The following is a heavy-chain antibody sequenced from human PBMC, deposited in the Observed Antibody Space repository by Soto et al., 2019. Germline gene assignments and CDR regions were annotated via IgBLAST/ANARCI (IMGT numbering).Heavy chain of an antibody. J-gene: IGHJ5*02. V-gene: IGHV4-39*01. Sequence: PSETLSLTCTVSGGSISSSSYYWGWIRQPPGKGLEWIGSIYYSGSTYYNPSLKSRVTISVDTSKNQFSLKLSSVTAADTAVYYCARIIAVAGTWWFNPWGQGTLVTVSS. CDR1: GGSISSSSYY. CDR3: ARIIAVAGTWWFNP. CDR2: IYYSGST. D-gene: IGHD6-19*01.